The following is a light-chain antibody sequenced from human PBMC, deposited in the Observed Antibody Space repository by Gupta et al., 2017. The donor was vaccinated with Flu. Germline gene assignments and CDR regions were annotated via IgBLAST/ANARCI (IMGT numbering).Light chain of an antibody. CDR1: SSDVGGYNY. CDR3: SSYTSSSTLEVV. Sequence: QSALTQPASVSGSPGQSLTISCTGTSSDVGGYNYVSLYQQHPGKAPKLMIYDVSNRPSGGSNRFSGSKSGNTAALTISGLQAEDEADYYCSSYTSSSTLEVVFGGGTKLTVL. J-gene: IGLJ2*01. V-gene: IGLV2-14*01. CDR2: DVS.